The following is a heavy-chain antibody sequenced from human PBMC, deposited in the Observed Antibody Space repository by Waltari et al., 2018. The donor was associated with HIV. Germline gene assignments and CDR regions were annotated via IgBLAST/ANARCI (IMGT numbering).Heavy chain of an antibody. Sequence: QVQLQESGPGLVKTSQTLSLTCTVSGASISSGDYYWSWLRQPPGKGLEWIGYIYYSGTTYYNPSLKGRVTISVDRSNNQISLKLNSVTAADTAVYYCARSYNYYGSGSYYNAWGQGTLVTVSS. CDR3: ARSYNYYGSGSYYNA. CDR2: IYYSGTT. J-gene: IGHJ5*02. D-gene: IGHD3-10*01. CDR1: GASISSGDYY. V-gene: IGHV4-30-4*08.